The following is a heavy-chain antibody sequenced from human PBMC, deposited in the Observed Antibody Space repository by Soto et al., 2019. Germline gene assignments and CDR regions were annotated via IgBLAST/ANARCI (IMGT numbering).Heavy chain of an antibody. CDR2: ISGSGAGT. D-gene: IGHD3-3*01. CDR3: AKGPTVFGAVISFDYYYGMYV. V-gene: IGHV3-23*01. J-gene: IGHJ6*02. Sequence: GGSLRLSCTASGFTFSTSAMSWVRQAPGRGLEWVSGISGSGAGTYYADSVKGRFTVSRDNSKNTLYLQMSGLRAEDAAVYYCAKGPTVFGAVISFDYYYGMYVWGQGTPVTVSS. CDR1: GFTFSTSA.